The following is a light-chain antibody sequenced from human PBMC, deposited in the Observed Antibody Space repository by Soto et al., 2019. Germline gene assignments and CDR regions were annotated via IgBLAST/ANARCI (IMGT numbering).Light chain of an antibody. CDR3: AAWDDSLSGLV. V-gene: IGLV1-47*01. Sequence: QPVLTQPPSASGTPGQRVTISCSGSSSNIGSNYVYWFQHLPGTAPKLLIYKNNQRPSGVPDRFSGSKSGTSASLAISGLRSEDEADYYCAAWDDSLSGLVFGGGTTLTVL. J-gene: IGLJ2*01. CDR2: KNN. CDR1: SSNIGSNY.